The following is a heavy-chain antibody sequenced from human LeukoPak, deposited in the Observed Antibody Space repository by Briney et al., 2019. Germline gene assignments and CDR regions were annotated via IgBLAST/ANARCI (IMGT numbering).Heavy chain of an antibody. CDR3: ARRLGANWFDL. V-gene: IGHV5-51*01. D-gene: IGHD3-16*01. Sequence: GESLKISCKGSGYSFTRYWIGWVRPMPGKGLEWMAIIYPGDSDIRYSPSFQGQVTISADKSISTAYLQWSSLKATDTAMYYCARRLGANWFDLWGQGTLVTVSS. J-gene: IGHJ5*02. CDR1: GYSFTRYW. CDR2: IYPGDSDI.